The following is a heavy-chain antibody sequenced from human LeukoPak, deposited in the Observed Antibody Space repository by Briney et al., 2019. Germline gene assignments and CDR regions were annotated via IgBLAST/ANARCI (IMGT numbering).Heavy chain of an antibody. V-gene: IGHV1-69*04. J-gene: IGHJ4*02. Sequence: SVKVSCKASGGTFSSHAISWVRQAPGQGLEWMGRIIPILGIANYAQKFQGRVTITADKSTSTAYMELSSLRSEDTAVYYCARDYIAVAGTRFDYWGQGTLVTVSS. CDR2: IIPILGIA. D-gene: IGHD6-19*01. CDR3: ARDYIAVAGTRFDY. CDR1: GGTFSSHA.